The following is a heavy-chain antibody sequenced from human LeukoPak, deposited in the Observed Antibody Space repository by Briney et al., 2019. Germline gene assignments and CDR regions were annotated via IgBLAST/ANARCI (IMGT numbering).Heavy chain of an antibody. V-gene: IGHV3-21*01. D-gene: IGHD5-18*01. J-gene: IGHJ4*02. CDR3: ARDRKEDPAMVVFWPPFMDY. CDR1: GFTFSNYG. CDR2: ISPISYP. Sequence: PGGTLRLSCAASGFTFSNYGMNWVRKAPGKGLEGVSSISPISYPFYADSVKGRFTISRDNAKNSVSLEMNSLRDEDTAVYYCARDRKEDPAMVVFWPPFMDYWGQGALVTVSS.